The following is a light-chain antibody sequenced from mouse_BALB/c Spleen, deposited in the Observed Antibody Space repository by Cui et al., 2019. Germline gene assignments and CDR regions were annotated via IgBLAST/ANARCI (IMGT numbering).Light chain of an antibody. J-gene: IGKJ1*01. Sequence: NIMMTQSPSSLAVSAGEQVNMSCKSSQSVVYSENKKNYLAWYQQKPGQSPKLLIYWATTRECVVPDRFTGSGSGRDFSLTISSVQAEDLAVYYCHQYLYSWTFGGGTKLEIK. CDR1: QSVVYSENKKNY. V-gene: IGKV8-27*01. CDR3: HQYLYSWT. CDR2: WAT.